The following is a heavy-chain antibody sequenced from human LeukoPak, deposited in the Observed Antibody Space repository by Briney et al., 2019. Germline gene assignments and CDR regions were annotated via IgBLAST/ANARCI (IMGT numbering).Heavy chain of an antibody. V-gene: IGHV4-34*01. CDR1: GGSFSGYY. D-gene: IGHD1-14*01. CDR2: INHSGST. Sequence: NPSETLSLTCAVYGGSFSGYYWSWIRQPPGKGLEWIGEINHSGSTNYNPSLKSRVTISVDTSKNQFSLKLSSVTAADTAVYYCARRNKDRSCDYWGQGTLVTVSS. CDR3: ARRNKDRSCDY. J-gene: IGHJ4*02.